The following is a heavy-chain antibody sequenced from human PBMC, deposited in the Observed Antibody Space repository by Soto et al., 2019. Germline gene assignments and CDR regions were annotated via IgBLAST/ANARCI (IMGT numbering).Heavy chain of an antibody. V-gene: IGHV4-59*01. CDR1: GGSISSYY. CDR2: IYYSGST. CDR3: ARDGVRGSGTWFHP. J-gene: IGHJ5*02. D-gene: IGHD6-19*01. Sequence: SETLSLTCTVSGGSISSYYWSWIRQPPGKGLEWIGYIYYSGSTNYNPSLKSRVTISVDTSKNQFSLKLSSVTAADTAVYYCARDGVRGSGTWFHPWGQGTLVTASS.